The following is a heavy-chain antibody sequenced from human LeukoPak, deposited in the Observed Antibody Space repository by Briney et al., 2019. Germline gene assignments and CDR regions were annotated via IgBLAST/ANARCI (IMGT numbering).Heavy chain of an antibody. CDR2: ISSSSSYI. CDR1: GFTFSSYG. V-gene: IGHV3-21*01. J-gene: IGHJ3*02. CDR3: ARSGRGYDDAFDI. Sequence: PGGSLRLSCAASGFTFSSYGMHWVRQAPGKGLEWVSSISSSSSYIYYADSVKGRFTISRDNARNSLYLQMNSLRGEDTAVYYCARSGRGYDDAFDIWGQGTMVTVSS. D-gene: IGHD5-12*01.